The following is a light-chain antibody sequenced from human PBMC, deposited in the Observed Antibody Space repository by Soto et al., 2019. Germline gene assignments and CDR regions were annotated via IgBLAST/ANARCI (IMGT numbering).Light chain of an antibody. Sequence: DIQMTQSPSTLSASVGDGVTITCRASQSISNRLAWYQQKPGEAPKYLIYDASTLDSGAPSRFSGSGSGTEFTLSISSLQHDDFATYYCQQYNSYPWTFGQGTKVEI. CDR2: DAS. CDR3: QQYNSYPWT. CDR1: QSISNR. J-gene: IGKJ1*01. V-gene: IGKV1-5*01.